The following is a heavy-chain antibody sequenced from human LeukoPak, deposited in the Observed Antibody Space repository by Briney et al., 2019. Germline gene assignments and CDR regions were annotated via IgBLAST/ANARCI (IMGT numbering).Heavy chain of an antibody. V-gene: IGHV3-30*18. CDR3: AKDYYDSSGYQGVFDY. J-gene: IGHJ4*02. CDR1: GFTFSSYG. CDR2: ISYDGSNK. D-gene: IGHD3-22*01. Sequence: GGSLRLSCAASGFTFSSYGMHWVRQAPGKGLEWVAVISYDGSNKYYADSVKGRFTISRDNSKNTLYLQMNSLRAEDTAVYYCAKDYYDSSGYQGVFDYWGQGTLVTVSS.